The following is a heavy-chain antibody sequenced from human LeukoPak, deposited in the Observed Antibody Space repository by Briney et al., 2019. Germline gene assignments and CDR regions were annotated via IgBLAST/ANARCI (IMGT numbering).Heavy chain of an antibody. CDR2: ISSATSTI. D-gene: IGHD4-23*01. J-gene: IGHJ5*02. CDR1: GFTFSSSG. CDR3: ARDVTYYGGDWFDP. V-gene: IGHV3-48*04. Sequence: GGSLRLSCAASGFTFSSSGMNWVRQAPGKGLGWVSYISSATSTIYYADSVKGRFTISRDNAKNSLYLQMNSLRAEDTAVYYCARDVTYYGGDWFDPWGQGSLVTVSS.